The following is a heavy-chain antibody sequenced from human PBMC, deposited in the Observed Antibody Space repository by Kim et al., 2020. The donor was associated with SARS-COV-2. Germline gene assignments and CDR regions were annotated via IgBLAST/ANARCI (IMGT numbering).Heavy chain of an antibody. V-gene: IGHV4-31*03. D-gene: IGHD3-9*01. CDR1: GGSISSGGYY. CDR2: IYYSGST. Sequence: SETLSLTCTVSGGSISSGGYYWSWIRQHPGKGLEWIGYIYYSGSTYYNPSLKSRVTISVDTSKNQFSLKLSSVTAADTAGYYCASEGDILTGDNWFDPGGQGTVVTVSS. J-gene: IGHJ5*02. CDR3: ASEGDILTGDNWFDP.